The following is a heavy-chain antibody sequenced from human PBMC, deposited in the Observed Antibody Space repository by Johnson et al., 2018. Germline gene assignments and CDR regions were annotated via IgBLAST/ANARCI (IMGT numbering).Heavy chain of an antibody. Sequence: QVQLQESGPGLVKPSETLSLTCTVSGGSISSHYWSWIRQPPGKGLEWIGYIYYSGSTNYNPSLKSRITISVDTSKKQFFLKLSSVTAADTAVYYRAGGGGADYYCGRDGWGPGTTVTVSS. D-gene: IGHD3-16*01. CDR2: IYYSGST. CDR1: GGSISSHY. V-gene: IGHV4-59*11. J-gene: IGHJ6*02. CDR3: AGGGGADYYCGRDG.